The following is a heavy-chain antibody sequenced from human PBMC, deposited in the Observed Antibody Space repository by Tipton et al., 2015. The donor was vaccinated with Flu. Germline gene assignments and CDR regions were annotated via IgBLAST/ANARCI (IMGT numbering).Heavy chain of an antibody. CDR1: GFTFRRYG. D-gene: IGHD2-8*02. Sequence: SLRLSCAVSGFTFRRYGMSWVRQAPGKGLEWVAGFSVTGGRYFADSVKGRFTISRDDFENILSLQMNSLRVEDTAVYYCVREDCPGSTCRSVGAFDLWGQGTLVTVSS. CDR3: VREDCPGSTCRSVGAFDL. J-gene: IGHJ3*01. CDR2: FSVTGGR. V-gene: IGHV3-23*01.